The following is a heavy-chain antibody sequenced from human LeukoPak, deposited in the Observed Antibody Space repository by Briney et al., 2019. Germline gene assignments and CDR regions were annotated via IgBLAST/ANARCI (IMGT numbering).Heavy chain of an antibody. J-gene: IGHJ6*02. CDR3: ARDRPNYANYYGMDV. V-gene: IGHV1-69*04. CDR2: IIPILGIA. CDR1: GGTFSSYA. Sequence: ASVKVSCKASGGTFSSYAISWVRQAPGQGLEWMGRIIPILGIANYAQKFQGRVTITADKSTSTAYMELSSLRSEDTAVYYCARDRPNYANYYGMDVWGQGTTVTVSS. D-gene: IGHD5-24*01.